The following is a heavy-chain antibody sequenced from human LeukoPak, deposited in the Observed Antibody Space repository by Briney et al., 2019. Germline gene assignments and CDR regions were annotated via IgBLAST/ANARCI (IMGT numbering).Heavy chain of an antibody. J-gene: IGHJ4*02. CDR3: ARASTPKVGATIYYFDY. CDR2: INTNTGNP. D-gene: IGHD1-26*01. CDR1: GYTFTSYI. Sequence: ASVTVSFTASGYTFTSYILNWVRQAPGQGLECMGWINTNTGNPTYAQGFTGRFVFSLDTSVSTAYLQISSLKAEDTALYYCARASTPKVGATIYYFDYWGQGTLVTVSS. V-gene: IGHV7-4-1*02.